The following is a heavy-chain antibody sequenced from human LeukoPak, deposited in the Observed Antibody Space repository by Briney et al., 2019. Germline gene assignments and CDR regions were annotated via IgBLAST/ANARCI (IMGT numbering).Heavy chain of an antibody. D-gene: IGHD3-10*01. CDR1: GLTFNSYG. CDR3: ARLFSNTFDSGSHLDN. V-gene: IGHV3-33*01. J-gene: IGHJ4*02. CDR2: IWYDGGNK. Sequence: GGSLRLSCAASGLTFNSYGMHWVRQAPGKGLEWVAFIWYDGGNKYYGDSVKGRFTISRDNSKNTLYLQMNSLRAEDTAVYYCARLFSNTFDSGSHLDNWGQGTLVTVSS.